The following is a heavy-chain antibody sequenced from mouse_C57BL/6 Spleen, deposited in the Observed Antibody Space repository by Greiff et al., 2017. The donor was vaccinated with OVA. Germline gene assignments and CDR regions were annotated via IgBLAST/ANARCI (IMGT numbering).Heavy chain of an antibody. Sequence: VQRVESGAELARPGASVKLSCKASGYTFTSYGISWVKQRTGQGLEWIGEIYPRSGNTYYNEKFKGKATLTADKSSSTAYMELRSLTSEDSAVYFCAREPWDSFAYWGQGTLVTVSA. D-gene: IGHD4-1*01. CDR3: AREPWDSFAY. CDR1: GYTFTSYG. CDR2: IYPRSGNT. V-gene: IGHV1-81*01. J-gene: IGHJ3*01.